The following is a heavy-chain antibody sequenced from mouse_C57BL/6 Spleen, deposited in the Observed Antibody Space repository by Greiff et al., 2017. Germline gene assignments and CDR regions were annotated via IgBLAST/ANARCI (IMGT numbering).Heavy chain of an antibody. J-gene: IGHJ2*01. Sequence: VKLQESGAELVRPGASVTLSCKASGYTFTDYEMHWVKQTPVHGLEWIGAIDPETGGTSYNQKFKGKAILTADKSSSTAYMELRSLTSEDSAVYYCTRKGYGSSCDYWGQGTTLTVSS. CDR2: IDPETGGT. CDR1: GYTFTDYE. V-gene: IGHV1-15*01. CDR3: TRKGYGSSCDY. D-gene: IGHD1-1*01.